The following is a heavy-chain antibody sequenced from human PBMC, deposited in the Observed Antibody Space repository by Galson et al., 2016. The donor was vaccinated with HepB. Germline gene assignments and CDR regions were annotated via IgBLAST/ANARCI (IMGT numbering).Heavy chain of an antibody. CDR3: ARGDKVVRRGWSGGRRKSFNYYFMDV. CDR2: IDEGGST. J-gene: IGHJ6*02. CDR1: GGSLSSYR. Sequence: ETLSLTCGVFGGSLSSYRWSWVRQVPGKGLEWIAEIDEGGSTIYNAPLSSRVTASFDTSDNQFSLRLTSVTAADTAVYYWARGDKVVRRGWSGGRRKSFNYYFMDVWGQGTTVTVSS. V-gene: IGHV4-34*01. D-gene: IGHD3-10*01.